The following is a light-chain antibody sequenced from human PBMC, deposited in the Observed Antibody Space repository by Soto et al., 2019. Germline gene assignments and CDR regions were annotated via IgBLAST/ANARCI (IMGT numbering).Light chain of an antibody. CDR1: SGSIASNY. CDR3: QSYDSSNHGV. J-gene: IGLJ3*02. Sequence: NFMLTQPHSVSASPGKTVTLSCTRSSGSIASNYVQWYQQRPGSSPTTVIYEDNQRPSGVPDRFSGSIDSSSNSASLTISGLKTEDEADYYCQSYDSSNHGVFGGGTKLTVL. CDR2: EDN. V-gene: IGLV6-57*01.